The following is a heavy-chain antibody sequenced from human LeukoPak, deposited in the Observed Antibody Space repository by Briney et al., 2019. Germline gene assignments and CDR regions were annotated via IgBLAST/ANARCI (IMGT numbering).Heavy chain of an antibody. V-gene: IGHV4-34*01. J-gene: IGHJ6*03. Sequence: KPSETLSLTCAVYGGSFSGYYWSWIRQPPGKGLEWIGEINHSGSTNYNPSLKSRVTISVDTSKNQFSLKLSSVTAADTAVYYCASIGRSSGGSCYWDYYYYYYMDVWGKGTTVTVSS. CDR2: INHSGST. D-gene: IGHD2-15*01. CDR1: GGSFSGYY. CDR3: ASIGRSSGGSCYWDYYYYYYMDV.